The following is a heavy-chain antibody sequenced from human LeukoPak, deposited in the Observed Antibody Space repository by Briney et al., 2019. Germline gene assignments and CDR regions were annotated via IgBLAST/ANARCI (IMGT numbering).Heavy chain of an antibody. V-gene: IGHV4-59*08. Sequence: PSETLSLTCTVSGGSIISYYWSWIRQPPGKGLEWIGYIYYSGSINYNPSLKSRVTITVDTSKNQFFLKLSSVTAADTAVYHCARHTSSGWYAFDYWGQGTLVTVSS. J-gene: IGHJ4*02. CDR3: ARHTSSGWYAFDY. D-gene: IGHD6-19*01. CDR2: IYYSGSI. CDR1: GGSIISYY.